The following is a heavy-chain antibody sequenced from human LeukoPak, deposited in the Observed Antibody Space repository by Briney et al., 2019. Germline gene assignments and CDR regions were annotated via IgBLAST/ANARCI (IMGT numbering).Heavy chain of an antibody. CDR2: ISYDGTKK. J-gene: IGHJ4*02. V-gene: IGHV3-30*18. D-gene: IGHD3-22*01. CDR1: GFTFSSYG. Sequence: GGSLRLSCAASGFTFSSYGMHWVRQAPGKGLEWVAVISYDGTKKYYADSVKGRFTISRDNSKNTLYLQMDSLRAEDTAVYYCAKDGSYYDSSGYFDYWGQGTLVTVSS. CDR3: AKDGSYYDSSGYFDY.